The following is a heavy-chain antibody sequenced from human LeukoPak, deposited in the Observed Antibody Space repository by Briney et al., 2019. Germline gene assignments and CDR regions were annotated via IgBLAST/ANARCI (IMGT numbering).Heavy chain of an antibody. CDR3: ARGRGSHYDFWSGYYPDAFDI. CDR1: GYTFTSYG. D-gene: IGHD3-3*01. V-gene: IGHV1-8*02. J-gene: IGHJ3*02. Sequence: ASVKVSCKASGYTFTSYGISWVRQATGQGLEWMGWMNPNSGNTGYAQKFQGRVTMTRNTSISTAYMELSSLRSEDTAVYYCARGRGSHYDFWSGYYPDAFDIWGQGTMVTVSS. CDR2: MNPNSGNT.